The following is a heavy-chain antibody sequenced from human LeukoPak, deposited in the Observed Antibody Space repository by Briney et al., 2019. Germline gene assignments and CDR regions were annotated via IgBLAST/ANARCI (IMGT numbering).Heavy chain of an antibody. Sequence: GGSLRLSCAASGFTFSTYWMHWVPQAPGKGWVGVSHINSDGSSTTYADSVKGRFTISRDNAKNTLYLQMNNLRAEDTAVYYCAKGTYDSTPFDYWGQGTLVTVSS. CDR1: GFTFSTYW. CDR3: AKGTYDSTPFDY. V-gene: IGHV3-74*01. J-gene: IGHJ4*02. CDR2: INSDGSST. D-gene: IGHD3-16*01.